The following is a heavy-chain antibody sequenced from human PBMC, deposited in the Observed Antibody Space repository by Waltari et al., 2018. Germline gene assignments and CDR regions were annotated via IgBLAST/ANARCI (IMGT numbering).Heavy chain of an antibody. V-gene: IGHV4-61*01. D-gene: IGHD6-13*01. Sequence: QVQLQESGPGLVKPSQTLSLTCTVSGGSISSGSYYWSWIRQPPGKGLEWIGYIYYSGSTNYNPSLKSRVTISVDTSKNQFSLKLSSVTAADTAVYYCARDSGSYSSSLLDAFDIWGQGTMVTVSS. J-gene: IGHJ3*02. CDR3: ARDSGSYSSSLLDAFDI. CDR1: GGSISSGSYY. CDR2: IYYSGST.